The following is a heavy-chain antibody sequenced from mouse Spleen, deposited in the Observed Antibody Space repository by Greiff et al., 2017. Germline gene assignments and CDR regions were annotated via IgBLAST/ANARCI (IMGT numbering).Heavy chain of an antibody. CDR3: ARGARNYYGSSYFDY. CDR2: IYPGGGYT. J-gene: IGHJ2*01. Sequence: QVQLQQSGAELVRPGTSVKMSCKASGYTFTNYWIGWAKQRPGHGLEWIGDIYPGGGYTNYNEKFKGKATLTADKSSSTAYMQFSSLTSEDSAIYYCARGARNYYGSSYFDYWGQGTTLTVSS. CDR1: GYTFTNYW. V-gene: IGHV1-63*01. D-gene: IGHD1-1*01.